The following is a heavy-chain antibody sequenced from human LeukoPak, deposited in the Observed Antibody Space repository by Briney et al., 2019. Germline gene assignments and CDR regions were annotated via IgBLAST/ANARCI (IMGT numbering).Heavy chain of an antibody. D-gene: IGHD6-19*01. V-gene: IGHV3-21*01. CDR2: ISSSSSYI. CDR3: ARERGIAVAGTDY. CDR1: GFTFSNAW. J-gene: IGHJ4*02. Sequence: GGSLRLSCAASGFTFSNAWMSWVRQAPGKGLEWVSSISSSSSYIYYADSVKGRFTISRDNAKSSLYLQMNSLRAEDTAVYYCARERGIAVAGTDYWGQGTLVTVSS.